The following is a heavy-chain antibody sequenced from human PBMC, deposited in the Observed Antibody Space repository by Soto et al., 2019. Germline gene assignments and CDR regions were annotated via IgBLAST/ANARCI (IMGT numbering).Heavy chain of an antibody. CDR2: IISGGTRV. Sequence: PGGSLRLSCAASGFTFSNDWMNWVRQGPGKGLEWVSRIISGGTRVTYADSVKGRFTIARDNAKNTLYLEMHSLTAEDTAVYYCARERTSKGGMGVWGQGPTVTVSS. V-gene: IGHV3-74*01. CDR1: GFTFSNDW. J-gene: IGHJ6*01. CDR3: ARERTSKGGMGV.